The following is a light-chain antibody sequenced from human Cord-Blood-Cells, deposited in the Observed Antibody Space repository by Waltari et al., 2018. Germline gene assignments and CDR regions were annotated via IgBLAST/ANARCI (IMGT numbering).Light chain of an antibody. J-gene: IGKJ4*01. CDR3: QQYNNWPPLT. CDR2: GAS. Sequence: EIVMPQSPATLSVSPGETATLSCRASQSVSSNLAWYQQKPGQAPRLLIHGASTRATGIPARFSGSGSGTEFTLTISSLQSEDFAVYYCQQYNNWPPLTFGGGTKVEIK. V-gene: IGKV3-15*01. CDR1: QSVSSN.